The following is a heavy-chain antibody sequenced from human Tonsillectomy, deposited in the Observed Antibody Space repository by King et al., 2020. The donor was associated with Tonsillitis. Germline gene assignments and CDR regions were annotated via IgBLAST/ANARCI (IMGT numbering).Heavy chain of an antibody. Sequence: VQLVESGGGVVQPGRSLRLSCAASGFTFRSYAMHWVRQAPGKGLEWVEVISYDGSDKYYADSVKGRFTISRDNSKNTLYLQMNSLRAEDTAVYYCARALRGYSYGTFDYWGQGTLVTVSS. D-gene: IGHD5-18*01. J-gene: IGHJ4*02. CDR3: ARALRGYSYGTFDY. V-gene: IGHV3-30-3*01. CDR1: GFTFRSYA. CDR2: ISYDGSDK.